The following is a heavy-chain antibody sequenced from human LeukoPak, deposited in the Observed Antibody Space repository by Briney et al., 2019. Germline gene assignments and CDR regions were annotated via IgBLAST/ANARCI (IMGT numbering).Heavy chain of an antibody. Sequence: GGSLRLSCAASEFTFNNYAMSWVRQVPGKGLEWVSAISGNGGKTYYADSVKGRFTISRDNSKSTLYLQMNSPRAEDTAIYYCAREKLSSGFFDYWGQGTLVTVSS. V-gene: IGHV3-23*01. CDR2: ISGNGGKT. J-gene: IGHJ4*02. CDR3: AREKLSSGFFDY. D-gene: IGHD5-12*01. CDR1: EFTFNNYA.